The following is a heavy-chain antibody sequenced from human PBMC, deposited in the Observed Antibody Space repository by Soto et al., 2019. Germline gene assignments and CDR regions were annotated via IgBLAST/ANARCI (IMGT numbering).Heavy chain of an antibody. CDR1: GFIFSTYA. J-gene: IGHJ3*02. Sequence: EVQLLQTGGGLVQPGGSLSLSCAASGFIFSTYAMNWVRQVPGKGLEWVSAISSSGDSAYYAESVRGWFTISRDNSINTLYLQMRSLRPEDTAVYYCAHPRGYGVFDAVDIWGQGTMVTVSS. CDR3: AHPRGYGVFDAVDI. CDR2: ISSSGDSA. D-gene: IGHD4-17*01. V-gene: IGHV3-23*01.